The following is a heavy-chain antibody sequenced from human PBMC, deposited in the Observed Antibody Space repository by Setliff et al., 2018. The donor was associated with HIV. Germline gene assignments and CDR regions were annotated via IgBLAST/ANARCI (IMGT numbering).Heavy chain of an antibody. CDR2: IYYTRNT. Sequence: TSETLSLTCTVSGGSISSGYYWSWIRQHPGKGLEWIGYIYYTRNTYYNPSLKSRVTISIDTSRNQFSLKLTSVTAADTAVYFCAREAPADSSGTSYYFDYWGQGTLVTVSS. D-gene: IGHD3-22*01. V-gene: IGHV4-31*03. J-gene: IGHJ4*02. CDR3: AREAPADSSGTSYYFDY. CDR1: GGSISSGYY.